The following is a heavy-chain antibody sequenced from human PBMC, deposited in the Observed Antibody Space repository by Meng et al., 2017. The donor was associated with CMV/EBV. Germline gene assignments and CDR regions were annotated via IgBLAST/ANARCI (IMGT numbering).Heavy chain of an antibody. J-gene: IGHJ4*02. CDR1: GFTFSSYW. CDR2: INSDGSST. V-gene: IGHV3-74*01. D-gene: IGHD2-21*01. CDR3: ARDALYCGGDCYSDY. Sequence: GGSLRLSCAASGFTFSSYWMHWVRQAPGKGLVWVSRINSDGSSTSYADSVKGRFTISRDNAKNTLYLQMNSLRAEDTAVYYYARDALYCGGDCYSDYWGQGTLVTVSS.